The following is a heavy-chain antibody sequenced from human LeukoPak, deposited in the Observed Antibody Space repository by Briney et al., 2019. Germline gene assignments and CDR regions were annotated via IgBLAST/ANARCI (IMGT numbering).Heavy chain of an antibody. CDR2: IYYSGST. V-gene: IGHV4-30-4*08. CDR3: ARGRGAYYHDSSASSGMDV. D-gene: IGHD3-22*01. CDR1: GGSISSGDYY. Sequence: PSQTLSLTCTVSGGSISSGDYYWSWIRRPPGKGLEWIGYIYYSGSTYYNPSLKSRVTISVDTSKNQFSLKLSSVTAADTAVYYCARGRGAYYHDSSASSGMDVWGKGTTVTVSS. J-gene: IGHJ6*04.